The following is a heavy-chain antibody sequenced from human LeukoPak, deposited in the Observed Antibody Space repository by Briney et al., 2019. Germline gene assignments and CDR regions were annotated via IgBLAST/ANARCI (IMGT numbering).Heavy chain of an antibody. CDR1: GGPMSSYY. CDR2: IYHSGST. V-gene: IGHV4-59*01. J-gene: IGHJ6*03. CDR3: ARXMXRSNCMDV. Sequence: KPSETLSLTCTVSGGPMSSYYWTWIRQPPGKGLEFIGFIYHSGSTNYNPSLKSRVTMSLDASKTQFSLKLNSVTAAAASVYYCARXMXRSNCMDVWGRGTTVTVSS. D-gene: IGHD1-26*01.